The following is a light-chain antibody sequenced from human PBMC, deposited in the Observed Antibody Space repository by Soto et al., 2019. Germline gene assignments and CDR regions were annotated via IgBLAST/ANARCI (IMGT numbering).Light chain of an antibody. Sequence: QSVLTQPPSASGTPGQRVTISCSGSRSNIGSNTVNWYQQLPGTAPKLLIHSNNQRPSGVPDRFSGSKSGTSASLAISGLQSEDEADYYCATWDDSLNVLVFGGGTKLTVL. V-gene: IGLV1-44*01. J-gene: IGLJ2*01. CDR1: RSNIGSNT. CDR2: SNN. CDR3: ATWDDSLNVLV.